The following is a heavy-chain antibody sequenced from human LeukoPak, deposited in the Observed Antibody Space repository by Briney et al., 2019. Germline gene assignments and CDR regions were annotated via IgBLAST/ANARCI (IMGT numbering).Heavy chain of an antibody. Sequence: ASETLSLTCGVSGGSITSTNYWTWVRQPPGKGLEWIGEVNLQGSTNYNPSLMGRVAISVETSKNQFSLRLSSVTAADTAVYYCGGEGDYWHRFDHWGRGTLVTVSS. CDR3: GGEGDYWHRFDH. CDR1: GGSITSTNY. D-gene: IGHD4-17*01. J-gene: IGHJ4*02. CDR2: VNLQGST. V-gene: IGHV4-4*02.